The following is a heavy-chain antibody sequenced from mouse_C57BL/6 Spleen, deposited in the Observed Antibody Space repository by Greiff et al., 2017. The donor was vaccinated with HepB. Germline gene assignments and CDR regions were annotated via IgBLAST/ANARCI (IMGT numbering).Heavy chain of an antibody. D-gene: IGHD2-4*01. CDR3: ARDTYYDYPYAMDY. J-gene: IGHJ4*01. CDR2: ISDGGSYT. V-gene: IGHV5-4*01. Sequence: EVKLMESGGGLVKPGGSLKLSCAASGFTFSSYAMSWVRQTPEKRLEWVATISDGGSYTYYPDNVKGRFTISRDNAKNNLYLQMSHLKSEDTAMYYCARDTYYDYPYAMDYWGQGTSVTVSS. CDR1: GFTFSSYA.